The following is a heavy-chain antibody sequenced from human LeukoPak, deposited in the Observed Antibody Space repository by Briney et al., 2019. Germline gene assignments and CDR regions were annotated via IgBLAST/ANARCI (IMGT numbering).Heavy chain of an antibody. CDR1: GYTFSDYY. D-gene: IGHD3-16*01. J-gene: IGHJ4*02. V-gene: IGHV1-2*02. CDR3: ARSRGGELLFDY. Sequence: GASVKVSCKASGYTFSDYYILWVRQAPGHGLEWMGGINPNSGGRNYAQKFQGRVTMTRDTSINTAYMDLSRLRSDDSAVYYCARSRGGELLFDYWGQGTLVTVSS. CDR2: INPNSGGR.